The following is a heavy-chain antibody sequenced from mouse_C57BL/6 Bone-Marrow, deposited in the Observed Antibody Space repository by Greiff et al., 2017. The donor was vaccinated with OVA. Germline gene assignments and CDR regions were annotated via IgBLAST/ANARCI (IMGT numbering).Heavy chain of an antibody. CDR2: ISDGGSYT. D-gene: IGHD1-1*01. J-gene: IGHJ1*03. Sequence: EVHLVESGGGLVKPGGSLKLSCAASGFTFSSYAMSWVRQTPEKRLEWVATISDGGSYTYYPDNVKGRFTISRDNAKNNLYLQMSHLKSEDTAMYYCARMSYYYGSSHWYFDVWGTGTTVTVSS. CDR1: GFTFSSYA. V-gene: IGHV5-4*01. CDR3: ARMSYYYGSSHWYFDV.